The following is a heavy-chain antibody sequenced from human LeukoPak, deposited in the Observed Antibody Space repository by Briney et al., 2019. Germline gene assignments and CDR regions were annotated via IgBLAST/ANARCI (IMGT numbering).Heavy chain of an antibody. CDR1: GFTFSIYA. V-gene: IGHV3-23*01. CDR2: ISGSGSNT. CDR3: AKSPIVIVPAAIRRYYYYYMDV. Sequence: GGSLRLSCTASGFTFSIYAMSWVRQAPGKGLEWVSAISGSGSNTYYAGSVKGRFTISRDNSKNTLYLQMDSLRADDTAVYYCAKSPIVIVPAAIRRYYYYYMDVWGKGTTVTVSS. J-gene: IGHJ6*03. D-gene: IGHD2-2*02.